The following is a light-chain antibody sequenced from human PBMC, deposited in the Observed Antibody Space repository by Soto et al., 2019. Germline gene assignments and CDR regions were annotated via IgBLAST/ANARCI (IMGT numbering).Light chain of an antibody. CDR2: DVN. Sequence: QSVLTQPPSVSGSPGQSVTISCTGTSSDLASYNRVSWYQQHPGKAPRLIIFDVNNRPSGVSPRFSGSKSGNTASLTISGLQAEDEAHYFCTSYRRGPLYVFGTGTKVTVL. CDR1: SSDLASYNR. CDR3: TSYRRGPLYV. J-gene: IGLJ1*01. V-gene: IGLV2-14*03.